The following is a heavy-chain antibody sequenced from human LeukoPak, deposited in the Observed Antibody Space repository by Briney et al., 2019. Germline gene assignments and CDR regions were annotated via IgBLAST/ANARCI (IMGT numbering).Heavy chain of an antibody. CDR2: MNPNSGNT. Sequence: ASVKVSCKASGGTFSSYAISWVRQAPGQGLEWMGWMNPNSGNTGYAQKFQGRVTITRNTSISTAYMELSSLRSEDTAVYYCARMGGRDWGQGTMVTVSS. V-gene: IGHV1-8*03. CDR1: GGTFSSYA. J-gene: IGHJ3*01. D-gene: IGHD3-16*01. CDR3: ARMGGRD.